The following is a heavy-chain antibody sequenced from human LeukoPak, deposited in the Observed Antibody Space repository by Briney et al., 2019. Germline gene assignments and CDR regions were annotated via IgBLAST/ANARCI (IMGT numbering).Heavy chain of an antibody. CDR1: GFTFSSNY. D-gene: IGHD4-17*01. V-gene: IGHV3-53*01. CDR2: IYSGGST. J-gene: IGHJ4*02. Sequence: GGSLRLSCAASGFTFSSNYMSWVRQAPGKGLEWVSVIYSGGSTYYADSVKGRFTISRDNSKNTLYLQMNSLRAEDTAVYYCARADGDYAPFDYWGQGTLVTVSS. CDR3: ARADGDYAPFDY.